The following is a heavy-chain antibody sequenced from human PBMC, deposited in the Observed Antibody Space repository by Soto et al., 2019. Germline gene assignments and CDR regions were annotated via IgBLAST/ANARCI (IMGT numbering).Heavy chain of an antibody. CDR3: ATLLKTYYDILTGYWSFDY. CDR1: GYTLTELS. J-gene: IGHJ4*02. V-gene: IGHV1-24*01. D-gene: IGHD3-9*01. Sequence: ASVKVSCKVSGYTLTELSMHWVRQAPGKGLEWMGGFDPEDGETIYAQKFQGRVTMTEDTSTDTAYMELSSLRSEDTAAYYCATLLKTYYDILTGYWSFDYWGQGTLVTVS. CDR2: FDPEDGET.